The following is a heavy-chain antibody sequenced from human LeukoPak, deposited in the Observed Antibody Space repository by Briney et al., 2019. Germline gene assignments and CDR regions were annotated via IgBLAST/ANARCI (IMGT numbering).Heavy chain of an antibody. D-gene: IGHD3-10*01. CDR1: GFSFSKYW. J-gene: IGHJ4*02. CDR3: ARDFDMGTTSGDDFDF. Sequence: GSLRLSCAASGFSFSKYWMHWVRQTPGEGLVWVARIKEDGTYTSYADSVKGRFTISRDNARNTVFLQMNSLRAEDTAVYYCARDFDMGTTSGDDFDFWGQGTLVTVSS. V-gene: IGHV3-74*01. CDR2: IKEDGTYT.